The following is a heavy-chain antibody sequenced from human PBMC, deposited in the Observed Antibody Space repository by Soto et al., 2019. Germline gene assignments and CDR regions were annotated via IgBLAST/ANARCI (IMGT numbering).Heavy chain of an antibody. J-gene: IGHJ4*01. V-gene: IGHV1-69*13. CDR2: IIPIFGTA. D-gene: IGHD3-3*01. Sequence: SVKVSCKASGGTFSSYAISWVRKAPGQGLEWMGGIIPIFGTANYAPKFQGRVTINAEEYKSTAYMELRSLRSEDTAVYYCARVAYDFWSGYYPKTVDYWG. CDR1: GGTFSSYA. CDR3: ARVAYDFWSGYYPKTVDY.